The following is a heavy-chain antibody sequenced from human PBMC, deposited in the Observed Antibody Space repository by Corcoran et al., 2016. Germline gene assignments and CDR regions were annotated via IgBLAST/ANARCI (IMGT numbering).Heavy chain of an antibody. CDR3: AHRPAWIQLGLSGDLFDY. V-gene: IGHV2-5*01. D-gene: IGHD5-18*01. J-gene: IGHJ4*02. CDR1: GFSLSTSGVG. Sequence: ITLKESGPTLVKPPQTLTLACTFSGFSLSTSGVGVGWIRQPPGRTLQWLALIDWNDDKRYSPSLKSRLTITKDTSKNPVVRTMTNMDHVDTATYYCAHRPAWIQLGLSGDLFDYWGQGILVTVSS. CDR2: IDWNDDK.